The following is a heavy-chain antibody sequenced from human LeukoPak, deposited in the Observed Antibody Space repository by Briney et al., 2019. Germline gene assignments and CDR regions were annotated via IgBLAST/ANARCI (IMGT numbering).Heavy chain of an antibody. CDR1: GDSTSTSNSY. Sequence: SETLSLTCTVSGDSTSTSNSYWGWIRQPPGKGLEWIGSIYYSGNTYYNASLKSRVTISVDTSKNQFSLKLTSVTAADTAVYYCARTTEGGYTYGYFYYYYMDVWGKGTTVTISS. CDR2: IYYSGNT. V-gene: IGHV4-39*01. CDR3: ARTTEGGYTYGYFYYYYMDV. D-gene: IGHD5-18*01. J-gene: IGHJ6*03.